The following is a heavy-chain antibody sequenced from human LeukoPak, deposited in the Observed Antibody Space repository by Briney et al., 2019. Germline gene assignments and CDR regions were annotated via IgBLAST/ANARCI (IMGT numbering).Heavy chain of an antibody. J-gene: IGHJ4*02. CDR3: TTGLWWDYFDY. V-gene: IGHV3-15*01. CDR2: IKSKTDGGTT. CDR1: GFTFSDYY. Sequence: GGSLRLSCAASGFTFSDYYMSWVRQAPGKGLEWVGRIKSKTDGGTTDYAAPVKGRFTISRDDSKNTLYLQMNSLKTEDTAVYYCTTGLWWDYFDYWGQGTLVTVSS. D-gene: IGHD2-21*01.